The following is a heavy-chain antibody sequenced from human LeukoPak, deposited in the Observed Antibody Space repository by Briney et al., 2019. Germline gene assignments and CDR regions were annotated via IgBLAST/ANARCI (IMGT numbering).Heavy chain of an antibody. D-gene: IGHD3-10*01. J-gene: IGHJ5*02. CDR2: VSSTGSGT. V-gene: IGHV3-23*01. CDR3: AKDGPLLWFGPTDA. CDR1: GFTFSTYG. Sequence: PGGFLRLSCVASGFTFSTYGMSWVRQAPGKGLEWVAAVSSTGSGTYYPDSLKGRFIISRDNSQNTVFLQMNSLRPEDTAFYFCAKDGPLLWFGPTDAWGQGILVTVSS.